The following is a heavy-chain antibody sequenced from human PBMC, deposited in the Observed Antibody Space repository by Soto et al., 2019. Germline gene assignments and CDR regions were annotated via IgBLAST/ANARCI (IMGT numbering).Heavy chain of an antibody. V-gene: IGHV4-61*01. J-gene: IGHJ6*02. Sequence: SETLSLTCTVSGGSVSSGSYYWSWVRQPPGKGLEWIGYIYYSGSTNYNPSLRSRVTISVDTSKNQFSLKLSSVTAADTAVYYCARPLYSYGPMDVWGQGTTVTVS. D-gene: IGHD5-18*01. CDR1: GGSVSSGSYY. CDR3: ARPLYSYGPMDV. CDR2: IYYSGST.